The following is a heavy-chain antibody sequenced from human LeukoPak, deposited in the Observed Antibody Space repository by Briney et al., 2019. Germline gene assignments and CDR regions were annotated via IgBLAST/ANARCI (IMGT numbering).Heavy chain of an antibody. D-gene: IGHD3-10*01. CDR3: AREPIYGSGSFDY. V-gene: IGHV3-48*01. Sequence: GGSLRLSCVASGFTFSSYSMNWVRQAPGKGLEWVSYISSSSSTIYYADSVKGRFTISRDNAKNSLYLQMNSLRAEDTAVYYCAREPIYGSGSFDYWGQGTLVTVSS. CDR2: ISSSSSTI. J-gene: IGHJ4*02. CDR1: GFTFSSYS.